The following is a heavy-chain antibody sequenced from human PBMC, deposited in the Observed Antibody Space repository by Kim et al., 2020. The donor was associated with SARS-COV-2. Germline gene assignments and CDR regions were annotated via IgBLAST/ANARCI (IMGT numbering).Heavy chain of an antibody. V-gene: IGHV3-74*01. CDR3: SRDPAYISGYYDY. J-gene: IGHJ4*02. D-gene: IGHD3-22*01. Sequence: GGSLRLSCAASGFTFSSYWMNWVRQAPGKGLVWVSRIDNDGGSINYADSVKGRFTISRDNAKNTLFLQMNSLRAEDTAVYYCSRDPAYISGYYDYWGQGTLVTVSS. CDR1: GFTFSSYW. CDR2: IDNDGGSI.